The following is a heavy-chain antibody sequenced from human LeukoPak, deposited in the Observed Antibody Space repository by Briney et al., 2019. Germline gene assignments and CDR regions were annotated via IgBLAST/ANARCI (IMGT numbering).Heavy chain of an antibody. CDR1: GYSISSGYY. Sequence: SETLPLTCSVSGYSISSGYYWGWIRQPPGQGLEWIATIYFSGTTYYNPSLKSRVSVSVDTPKNQFSLRLRSVTAADTAVYYCARVISGWIDCWGQGNLVTVSS. V-gene: IGHV4-38-2*02. D-gene: IGHD6-19*01. CDR2: IYFSGTT. CDR3: ARVISGWIDC. J-gene: IGHJ4*02.